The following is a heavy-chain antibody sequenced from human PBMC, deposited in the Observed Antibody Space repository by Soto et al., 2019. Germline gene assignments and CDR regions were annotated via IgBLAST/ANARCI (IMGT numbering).Heavy chain of an antibody. CDR2: INPSGGST. J-gene: IGHJ6*02. D-gene: IGHD3-3*01. V-gene: IGHV1-46*01. CDR3: ARAPFGAYGMDV. Sequence: QVQLVQSGAEVKKPGASVKVSCKASGYTFTSYYMHWVRQAPGQGLEWMGIINPSGGSTSYAQKFQGRVTMTRDTATSTVYMELSSLRSEDTAVYYCARAPFGAYGMDVWGQGTTVTVSS. CDR1: GYTFTSYY.